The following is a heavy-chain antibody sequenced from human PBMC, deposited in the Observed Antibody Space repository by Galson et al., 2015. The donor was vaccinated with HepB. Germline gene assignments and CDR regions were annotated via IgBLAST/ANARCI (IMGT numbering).Heavy chain of an antibody. CDR2: ISSNGGST. CDR3: ARENEGYCSGGSCYGPHNWFDP. D-gene: IGHD2-15*01. J-gene: IGHJ5*02. Sequence: SLRLSCAASGFTFSSYAMHWVRQAPGKGLEYVSAISSNGGSTYYANSVKGRFTISRDNSKNTLYLQMGSLRAEDMAVYYCARENEGYCSGGSCYGPHNWFDPWGQGTLVTVSS. V-gene: IGHV3-64*01. CDR1: GFTFSSYA.